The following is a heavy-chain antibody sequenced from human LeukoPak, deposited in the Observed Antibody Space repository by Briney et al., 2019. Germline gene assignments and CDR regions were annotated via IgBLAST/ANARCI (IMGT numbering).Heavy chain of an antibody. CDR1: GFTFSSYW. CDR2: INRDGSST. Sequence: GGSLRLSCAAYGFTFSSYWMHWVRQPPGKGLVWVSRINRDGSSTIYAASVKGRSTTSRDNAKNTLYLQMNSLRAEDTAVYYCARGVRDGYSFGFYFDYWGQGALVTVSS. CDR3: ARGVRDGYSFGFYFDY. J-gene: IGHJ4*02. D-gene: IGHD5-12*01. V-gene: IGHV3-74*01.